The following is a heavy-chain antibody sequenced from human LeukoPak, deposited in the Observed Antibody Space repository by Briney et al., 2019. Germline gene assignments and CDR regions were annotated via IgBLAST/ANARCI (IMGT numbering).Heavy chain of an antibody. Sequence: GGSLRLSCAASGFTFSSYGMHWVRQAPGKGLEWVAFIRYDGSNKYYADSVKGRFTISRDNSKNTLYLQMNSLRAEDTAVYYCASGVGATWSYYYYGMDVWGQGTTVTVSS. J-gene: IGHJ6*02. D-gene: IGHD1-26*01. V-gene: IGHV3-30*02. CDR2: IRYDGSNK. CDR3: ASGVGATWSYYYYGMDV. CDR1: GFTFSSYG.